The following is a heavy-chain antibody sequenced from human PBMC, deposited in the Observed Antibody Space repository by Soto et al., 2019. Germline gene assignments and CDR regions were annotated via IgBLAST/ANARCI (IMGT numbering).Heavy chain of an antibody. CDR1: GLTFSIYV. D-gene: IGHD2-15*01. V-gene: IGHV3-23*01. CDR2: ISGSGDKT. CDR3: VVAMTPYYFDF. J-gene: IGHJ4*02. Sequence: PGGSLKLSCAASGLTFSIYVMSWVRQAPGKGLEWVSVISGSGDKTYYADSVKGRFTISRDNSKSTLYLQMNSLRVEDTAVYYCVVAMTPYYFDFWGQGTLVPVSS.